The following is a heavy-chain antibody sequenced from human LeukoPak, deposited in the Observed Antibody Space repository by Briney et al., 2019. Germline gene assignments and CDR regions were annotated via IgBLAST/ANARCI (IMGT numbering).Heavy chain of an antibody. CDR2: IIPILGIA. CDR1: GGTFSSYA. Sequence: SVKVSCKASGGTFSSYAISWVRQAPGQGLEWMGRIIPILGIANYAQKFQGRVTITADKSTSTAYMELSSLRSEDTAVYYCASPSIAAAGTDAFDIWGQGTMVTVSS. V-gene: IGHV1-69*04. J-gene: IGHJ3*02. D-gene: IGHD6-13*01. CDR3: ASPSIAAAGTDAFDI.